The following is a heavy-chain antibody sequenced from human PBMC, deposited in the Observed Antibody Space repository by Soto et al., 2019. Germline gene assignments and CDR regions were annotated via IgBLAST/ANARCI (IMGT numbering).Heavy chain of an antibody. V-gene: IGHV2-5*02. CDR1: GFSLTSGVG. D-gene: IGHD5-12*01. CDR2: IYWDDDK. Sequence: QITLKASGPTLVRPPQTLTLTCTFSGFSLTSGVGVGWIRQPPGKALEWLALIYWDDDKRYSPSLKNRLTITKDTSNNQVVLTMTNVGPVDSATYFCAHIDLEIVTVGAHGGFDYRGQGTLVSVSS. J-gene: IGHJ4*02. CDR3: AHIDLEIVTVGAHGGFDY.